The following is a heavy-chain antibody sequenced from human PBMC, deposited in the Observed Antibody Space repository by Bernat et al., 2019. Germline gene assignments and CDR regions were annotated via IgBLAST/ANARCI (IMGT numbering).Heavy chain of an antibody. CDR3: AREPKATVRVYYYYGMDV. Sequence: EVQLVESGGGLVQPGGSLRLSCAASGFTFSSYWMSWVRQAPGKGLEWVANIKQDGSEKYYVDSVKGRFTISRDNAKNSLYLQMNSLRAEDTAVYYGAREPKATVRVYYYYGMDVWGQGTTVTVSS. V-gene: IGHV3-7*04. CDR1: GFTFSSYW. D-gene: IGHD4-17*01. J-gene: IGHJ6*02. CDR2: IKQDGSEK.